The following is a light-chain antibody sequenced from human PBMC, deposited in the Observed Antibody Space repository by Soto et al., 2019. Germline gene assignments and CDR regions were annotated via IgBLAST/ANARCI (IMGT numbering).Light chain of an antibody. V-gene: IGLV2-8*01. J-gene: IGLJ1*01. CDR2: GVV. Sequence: QSVLTQPPSASGSPGQSVTISCTGTKNDIGGYDFVSWYQHHPGKAPRLIIYGVVQRPSGVPDRFSGSKSGNTASLTVSGLQAADEADYYCKSYAGSNTYVFGSGTKVTVL. CDR1: KNDIGGYDF. CDR3: KSYAGSNTYV.